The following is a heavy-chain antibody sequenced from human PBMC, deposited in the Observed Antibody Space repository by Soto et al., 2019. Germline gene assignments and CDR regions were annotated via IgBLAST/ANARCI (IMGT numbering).Heavy chain of an antibody. J-gene: IGHJ4*02. Sequence: SETLSLTCAVSGGSISSYHWSWFRQPPGKGLEWIGYMYYSGSPNYNPSLRSRVTISVDTSKSQFSLKLSSVTAADTAVYYCAGHVTTSGGAVAGIVNNWGPGTLVTVSS. D-gene: IGHD6-19*01. CDR1: GGSISSYH. CDR3: AGHVTTSGGAVAGIVNN. CDR2: MYYSGSP. V-gene: IGHV4-59*08.